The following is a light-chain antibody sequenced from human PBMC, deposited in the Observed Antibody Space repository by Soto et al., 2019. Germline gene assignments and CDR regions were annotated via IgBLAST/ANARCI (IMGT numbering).Light chain of an antibody. Sequence: SSELTQPPSVSVAPGQTARITCGGDNIRTKSVHWFQQKPGQAPVLVIYYDSDRPSGIPERFSGSNSGNTATLTISRVEAGDEADYYCQVWDSGSDHRVFGGGTKLTVL. J-gene: IGLJ3*02. V-gene: IGLV3-21*04. CDR3: QVWDSGSDHRV. CDR2: YDS. CDR1: NIRTKS.